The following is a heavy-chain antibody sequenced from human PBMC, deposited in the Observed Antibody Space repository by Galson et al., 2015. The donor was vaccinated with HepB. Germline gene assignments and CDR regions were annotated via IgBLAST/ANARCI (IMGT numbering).Heavy chain of an antibody. CDR2: ISYDGSNK. J-gene: IGHJ4*02. CDR1: GFTFSSYA. D-gene: IGHD3-3*01. Sequence: SLRLSCAASGFTFSSYAMHWVRQAPGKGLEWVAVISYDGSNKYYADSVKGRFTTSRDSSKNTLYLQMNSLRAEDTAVYYCAGYDFWSGYSLFDYWGQGTLVTVSS. CDR3: AGYDFWSGYSLFDY. V-gene: IGHV3-30*03.